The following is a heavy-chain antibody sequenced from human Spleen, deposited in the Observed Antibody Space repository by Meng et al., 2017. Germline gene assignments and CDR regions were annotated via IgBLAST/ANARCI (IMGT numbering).Heavy chain of an antibody. CDR2: IYHSGST. V-gene: IGHV4-38-2*01. CDR1: GYSISSGYY. J-gene: IGHJ4*02. Sequence: SQTLSLTCAVSGYSISSGYYWGWIRQPPGKGLEWIGSIYHSGSTYYNPSLKSRVTISVDTSKNQFSLKLSSVTAADTAVYYCARGLRRGSGSYLGYWGQGTLVTVSS. CDR3: ARGLRRGSGSYLGY. D-gene: IGHD3-10*01.